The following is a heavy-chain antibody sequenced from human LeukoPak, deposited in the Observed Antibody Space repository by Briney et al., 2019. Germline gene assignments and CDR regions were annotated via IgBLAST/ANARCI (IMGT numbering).Heavy chain of an antibody. CDR2: IYHSGST. D-gene: IGHD6-19*01. V-gene: IGHV4-38-2*02. CDR3: ARDSSGWYEEFDY. CDR1: GYSISSGYY. J-gene: IGHJ4*02. Sequence: PSETLSLTCTVSGYSISSGYYWGWIRQPPGKGLEWIGSIYHSGSTYYNPSLKSRVTISVDTSKNQFSLKLSSVTAADTAVYYCARDSSGWYEEFDYWGQGTLVTVSS.